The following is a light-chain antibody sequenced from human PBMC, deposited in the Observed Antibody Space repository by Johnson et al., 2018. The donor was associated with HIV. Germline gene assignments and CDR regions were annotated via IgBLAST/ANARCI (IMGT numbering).Light chain of an antibody. J-gene: IGLJ1*01. CDR2: DNN. Sequence: QLVLTQPPSVSAAPGQKVTISCSGSSSNIENNYVSWYQQLPGTAPKLLIFDNNKRPSGIPDRFSASKSGTSATLSITGLQTGAEADYYCGTWDSSLSAYVFGTGTKVTVL. CDR1: SSNIENNY. CDR3: GTWDSSLSAYV. V-gene: IGLV1-51*01.